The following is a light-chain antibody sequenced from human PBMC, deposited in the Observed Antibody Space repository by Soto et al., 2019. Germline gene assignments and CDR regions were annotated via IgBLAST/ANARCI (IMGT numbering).Light chain of an antibody. J-gene: IGKJ1*01. CDR3: QHYNSYSEA. CDR2: KAS. V-gene: IGKV1-5*03. Sequence: DSPMTQSPPTLSGSEGDRVTITCRASQTISSWLAWYQQKPGKAPKLLIYKASTLKSGVPSRFSGSGSGTEFTLTISSLQPDDFATYYCQHYNSYSEAFGQRTKV. CDR1: QTISSW.